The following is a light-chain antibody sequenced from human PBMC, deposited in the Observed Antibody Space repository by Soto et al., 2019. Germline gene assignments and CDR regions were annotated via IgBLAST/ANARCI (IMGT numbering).Light chain of an antibody. CDR3: SSYSSSTTPSV. V-gene: IGLV2-14*03. J-gene: IGLJ1*01. CDR2: DVS. Sequence: QSALTQPASVSGSPGQSITISCTGASFDIGTYNYVSWYQQHPGKAPKLMIFDVSNRPSGVSDRFSGSKSGNTASLTISGLQAEDEADYYCSSYSSSTTPSVFGTGTKLTVL. CDR1: SFDIGTYNY.